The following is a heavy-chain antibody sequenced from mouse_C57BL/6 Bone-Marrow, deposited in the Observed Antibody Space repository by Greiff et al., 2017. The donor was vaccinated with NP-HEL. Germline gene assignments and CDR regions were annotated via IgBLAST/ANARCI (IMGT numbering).Heavy chain of an antibody. CDR1: GYTFTDYE. D-gene: IGHD4-1*01. CDR2: IDPETGGT. V-gene: IGHV1-15*01. CDR3: TRGLGGY. Sequence: QVQLKESGAELVRPGASVTLSCKASGYTFTDYEMHWVKQTPVHGLEWIGAIDPETGGTAYNQKFKGKAILTADKSSSTAYMELRSLTSEDSAVYYCTRGLGGYWGQGTTLTVSS. J-gene: IGHJ2*01.